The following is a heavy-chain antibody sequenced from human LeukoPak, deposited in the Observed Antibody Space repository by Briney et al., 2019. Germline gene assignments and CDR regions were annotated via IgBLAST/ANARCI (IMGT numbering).Heavy chain of an antibody. J-gene: IGHJ5*02. CDR1: GFTFSSDS. Sequence: GGSLRLSCAASGFTFSSDSMNWVRQAPGKGLEWVSSISSSSSYIYYADSVKGRFTISRDNAKNSLYLRMNSLRAEDTAVYYCVPKAAAGAWGQGTLVTVSS. D-gene: IGHD6-13*01. V-gene: IGHV3-21*01. CDR3: VPKAAAGA. CDR2: ISSSSSYI.